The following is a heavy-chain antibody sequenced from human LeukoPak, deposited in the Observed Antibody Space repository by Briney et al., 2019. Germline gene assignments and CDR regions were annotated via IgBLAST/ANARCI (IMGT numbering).Heavy chain of an antibody. J-gene: IGHJ4*02. Sequence: GGSLRLSCAASGFTFSSYSMNWVRQAPGKGLEWVSAISGSGGSTYYADSVKGRFTISRDNSKNTLYLQMNSLRAEDTAVYYCAKKWSGWYYFDYWGQGTLVTVSS. CDR3: AKKWSGWYYFDY. CDR1: GFTFSSYS. D-gene: IGHD6-19*01. CDR2: ISGSGGST. V-gene: IGHV3-23*01.